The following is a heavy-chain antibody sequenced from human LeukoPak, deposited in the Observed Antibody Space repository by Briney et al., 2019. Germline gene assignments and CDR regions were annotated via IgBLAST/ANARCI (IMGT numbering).Heavy chain of an antibody. D-gene: IGHD3-10*01. V-gene: IGHV4-34*01. CDR3: ARIHYRTYYYGSGSYSPFDY. CDR2: INHSGST. J-gene: IGHJ4*02. CDR1: GGSFSGYY. Sequence: SETLSLTCAVYGGSFSGYYWSWIRQPPGKGLEWIGEINHSGSTNYNPSLKSRVTISVDTSKNQFSLKLSSVTAADTAVYYCARIHYRTYYYGSGSYSPFDYWGQGTLVTVPS.